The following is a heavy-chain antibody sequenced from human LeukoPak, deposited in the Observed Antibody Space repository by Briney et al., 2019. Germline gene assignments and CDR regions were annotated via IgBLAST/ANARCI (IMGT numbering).Heavy chain of an antibody. CDR1: RFTFSTYA. Sequence: GGSLRLSCAASRFTFSTYAMIWVRQAPGKGLEWVSAISGSGISTYYADSVKGRFTSSRDNSKNTLYVQMNSLRVEDTAVYYCAKDRRGGSYYAATLDIWGQGTMVTVSS. V-gene: IGHV3-23*01. CDR3: AKDRRGGSYYAATLDI. J-gene: IGHJ3*02. D-gene: IGHD1-26*01. CDR2: ISGSGIST.